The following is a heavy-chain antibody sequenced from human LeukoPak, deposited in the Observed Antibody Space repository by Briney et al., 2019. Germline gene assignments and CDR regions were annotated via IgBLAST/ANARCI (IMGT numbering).Heavy chain of an antibody. D-gene: IGHD4-17*01. CDR3: ARVDYGDYTDYYNYMDV. V-gene: IGHV1-18*01. CDR2: ISAYNGNT. CDR1: GYTFTSYG. J-gene: IGHJ6*03. Sequence: GAAVKVSCKASGYTFTSYGISWVRPAPGQGLEGMGWISAYNGNTNYAQKLQGSVTMTTDTSTSTAYMELRSLRSDDTAVYYCARVDYGDYTDYYNYMDVGSKGTTLTVPS.